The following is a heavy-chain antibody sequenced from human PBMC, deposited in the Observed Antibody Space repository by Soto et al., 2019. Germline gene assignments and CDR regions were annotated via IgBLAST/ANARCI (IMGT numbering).Heavy chain of an antibody. CDR1: GFTFSSYA. CDR3: ARGRGYYYDY. V-gene: IGHV3-30-3*01. Sequence: QVQLVESGGGGVQPGRSLRLSCAASGFTFSSYAMHWVRQAPGKGLEWVAVISYDGSNKYYADSVKGRFTISRDNSKNTLDLQMNSLRAEDTAVYYCARGRGYYYDYWGQGTLVTVSS. D-gene: IGHD6-13*01. J-gene: IGHJ4*02. CDR2: ISYDGSNK.